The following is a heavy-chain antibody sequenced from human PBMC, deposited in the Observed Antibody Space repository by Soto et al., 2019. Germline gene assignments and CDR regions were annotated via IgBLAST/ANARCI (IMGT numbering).Heavy chain of an antibody. V-gene: IGHV3-74*01. CDR3: ARSKAAMDDAFDY. D-gene: IGHD5-18*01. J-gene: IGHJ4*02. CDR1: GFTFSSYW. CDR2: INSDGSST. Sequence: GGSLRLSCAASGFTFSSYWMHWVRQAPGKGLVWVSRINSDGSSTSYADSVKGRFTISRDNAKNTLYLQMNSLRAEDTAVYYCARSKAAMDDAFDYWGQGTLVTVSS.